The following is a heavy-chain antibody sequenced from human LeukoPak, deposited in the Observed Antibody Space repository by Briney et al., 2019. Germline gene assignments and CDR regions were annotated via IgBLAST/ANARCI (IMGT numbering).Heavy chain of an antibody. Sequence: ASVTVSCKASGYTFTSYVISGVRQAPGQGLEWMGWISAYNGNTNYAQKLQGRVTMTTDTSTSTAYMELRSLRSDDTAVYYCARATGGYYFDYWGQGTLVTVSS. J-gene: IGHJ4*02. D-gene: IGHD1-1*01. CDR2: ISAYNGNT. V-gene: IGHV1-18*01. CDR3: ARATGGYYFDY. CDR1: GYTFTSYV.